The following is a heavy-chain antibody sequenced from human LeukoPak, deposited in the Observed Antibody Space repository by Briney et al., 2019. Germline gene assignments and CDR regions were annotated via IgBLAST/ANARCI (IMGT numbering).Heavy chain of an antibody. CDR1: GYTFTSYA. Sequence: ASVKVSCKASGYTFTSYAMHWVRQAPGQRLEWMGWINAGNGNTKYSQKFQGRVTITRDTSASTAYMELSSLRSEDTAVYYCASGYSSGWLREYYFDYWGQGTLVTVSS. CDR2: INAGNGNT. J-gene: IGHJ4*02. V-gene: IGHV1-3*01. D-gene: IGHD6-19*01. CDR3: ASGYSSGWLREYYFDY.